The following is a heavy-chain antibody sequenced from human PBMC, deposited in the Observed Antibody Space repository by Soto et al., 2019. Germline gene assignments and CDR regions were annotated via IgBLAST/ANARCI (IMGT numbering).Heavy chain of an antibody. J-gene: IGHJ4*02. CDR2: ISAYNGNT. CDR1: GYTFTSYG. Sequence: ASVKVSCKASGYTFTSYGISWVRQAPGQGLEWMGWISAYNGNTNYAQKLQGRVTMTTDTSTSTAYMELRSLRSDDTAVYYCARDVEASFWSGYYDFGYWGQGTLVTVSS. V-gene: IGHV1-18*01. D-gene: IGHD3-3*01. CDR3: ARDVEASFWSGYYDFGY.